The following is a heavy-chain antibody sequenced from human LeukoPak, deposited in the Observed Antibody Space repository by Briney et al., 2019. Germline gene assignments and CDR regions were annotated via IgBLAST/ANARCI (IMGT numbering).Heavy chain of an antibody. CDR2: ISAYNGIT. Sequence: ASVKVSCKASGYTFTSYGISWVRQAPGQGLEWMGWISAYNGITNYAQKLQGRVTMTTDTSTSTAYMELRSLRSDDTAVYYCARDQSWPGSHGLWFGTDWGQGTLVTVSS. CDR3: ARDQSWPGSHGLWFGTD. CDR1: GYTFTSYG. V-gene: IGHV1-18*01. J-gene: IGHJ4*02. D-gene: IGHD3-10*01.